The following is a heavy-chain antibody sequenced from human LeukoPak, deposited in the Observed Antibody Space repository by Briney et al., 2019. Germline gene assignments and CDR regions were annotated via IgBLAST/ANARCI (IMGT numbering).Heavy chain of an antibody. V-gene: IGHV3-49*03. CDR2: IRSKAYGGTT. CDR1: GFTFGDYA. J-gene: IGHJ6*03. CDR3: TREKVVVAAQYYYYYYYMDV. D-gene: IGHD2-15*01. Sequence: GGSLRLSCTASGFTFGDYAMSWFRQAPGKGLEWVGFIRSKAYGGTTEYAASVKGRFTISRDDSKSIAYLQMNSLKTEDTAVYYCTREKVVVAAQYYYYYYYMDVWGKGTTVTVSS.